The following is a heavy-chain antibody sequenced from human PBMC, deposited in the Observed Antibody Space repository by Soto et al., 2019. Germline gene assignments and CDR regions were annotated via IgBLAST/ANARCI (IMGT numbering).Heavy chain of an antibody. CDR3: ARDYYDSSGYSPLQFDY. D-gene: IGHD3-22*01. V-gene: IGHV1-69*13. CDR2: IIPIFGTA. Sequence: GASVKVSCKASGGTFSSYAISWVRQAPGQGLEWMGGIIPIFGTANYAQKFQGRATITADESTSTAYMELSSLRSEDTAVYYCARDYYDSSGYSPLQFDYWGQGTLVTVSS. J-gene: IGHJ4*02. CDR1: GGTFSSYA.